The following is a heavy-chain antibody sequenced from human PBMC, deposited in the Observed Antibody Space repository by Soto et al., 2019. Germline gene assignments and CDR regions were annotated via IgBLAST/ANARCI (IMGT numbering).Heavy chain of an antibody. CDR1: GCNFTSFW. V-gene: IGHV5-51*01. D-gene: IGHD6-13*01. CDR2: IYPGDSDT. J-gene: IGHJ6*03. Sequence: KIPNNGCGCNFTSFWIGWVRQMTGKGLEWMGIIYPGDSDTRYSPSFQGQVTISADKSISTAYLQWSSLKASDTAMYYCTRQAGYSSSWSYYYYYMDVWGKGTTVTVSS. CDR3: TRQAGYSSSWSYYYYYMDV.